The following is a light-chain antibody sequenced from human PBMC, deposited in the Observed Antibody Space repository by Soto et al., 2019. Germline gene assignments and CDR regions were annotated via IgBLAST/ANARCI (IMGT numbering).Light chain of an antibody. J-gene: IGLJ1*01. Sequence: QSALTQHPSASGSPGQSVTISGTVTRSDVGGYNYVSWYQHHPGKAPKLLIYDVTNRPSGVPDRFSGSKSGNTASLTISGLQADDEADYYCCSYVGSYTFVLGSGTKVTVL. CDR1: RSDVGGYNY. CDR2: DVT. V-gene: IGLV2-11*01. CDR3: CSYVGSYTFV.